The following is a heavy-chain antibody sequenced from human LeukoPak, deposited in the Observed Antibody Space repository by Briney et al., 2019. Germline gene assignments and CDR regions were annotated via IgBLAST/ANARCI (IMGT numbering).Heavy chain of an antibody. CDR2: IYTSGST. CDR1: GGSISSGSYY. V-gene: IGHV4-61*02. J-gene: IGHJ4*02. CDR3: ARGSRYDSSGYYETIFDY. Sequence: SETLSLTCTVSGGSISSGSYYWSWIRQPAGKGLEWIGRIYTSGSTNYNPSLKSRVTISVDTSKNQFSLKLSSVTAADTAVYYCARGSRYDSSGYYETIFDYWGQGTLVTVSS. D-gene: IGHD3-22*01.